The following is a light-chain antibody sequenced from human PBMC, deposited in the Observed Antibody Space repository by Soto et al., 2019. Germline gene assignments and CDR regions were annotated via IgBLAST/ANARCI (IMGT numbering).Light chain of an antibody. CDR1: RYITNS. V-gene: IGKV1-33*01. Sequence: DIPMTQSPSSLSAAVGDRVTITCQASRYITNSLHWFQQKPGKAPKLLIYDASILQAGVPSRFSGSGSVIDFTFTISSLQPEDIATYYCQQYDNLPLTFGGGTKVEIK. CDR3: QQYDNLPLT. J-gene: IGKJ4*01. CDR2: DAS.